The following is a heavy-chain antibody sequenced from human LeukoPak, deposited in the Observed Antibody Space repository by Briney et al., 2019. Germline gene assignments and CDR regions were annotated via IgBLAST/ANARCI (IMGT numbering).Heavy chain of an antibody. CDR3: AFMHPYYDGRGCSVQ. J-gene: IGHJ4*02. CDR1: GFTFSSYA. V-gene: IGHV3-23*05. CDR2: ISTSGGSA. D-gene: IGHD3-22*01. Sequence: GGSLRLSCAASGFTFSSYAMSWVRRAPGKGLEWVSGISTSGGSASYAGSVKVRFTISSDNPGNTLFMELHSLRAEDTAFDYCAFMHPYYDGRGCSVQWGQGTLVTVSS.